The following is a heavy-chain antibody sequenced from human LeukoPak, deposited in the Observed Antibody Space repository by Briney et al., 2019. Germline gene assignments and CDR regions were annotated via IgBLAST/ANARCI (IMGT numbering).Heavy chain of an antibody. CDR3: AKGEDYYDSSGYSS. V-gene: IGHV3-23*01. J-gene: IGHJ5*02. CDR1: GGSISSSSYY. D-gene: IGHD3-22*01. CDR2: ISGSGGST. Sequence: ETLSLTCTVSGGSISSSSYYWGWIRQPPGKGLEWVSAISGSGGSTYYADSVKGRFTISRDNSKNTLYLQMNSLRAGDTAVYYCAKGEDYYDSSGYSSWGQGTLVTVSS.